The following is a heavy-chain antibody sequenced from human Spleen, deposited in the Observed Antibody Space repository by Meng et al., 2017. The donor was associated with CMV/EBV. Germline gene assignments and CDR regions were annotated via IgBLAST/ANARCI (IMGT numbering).Heavy chain of an antibody. CDR1: GFTVSSSY. CDR2: ISNSGTPK. Sequence: GGSLRLSCAASGFTVSSSYMSWVRQAPGKGLEWVSYISNSGTPKYYGGSVKGRFTISRDNAKDSLYLQMNSLRAEDTAVYFCARVFGQHAFDIWGQGTKVTVSS. V-gene: IGHV3-11*01. D-gene: IGHD3-3*01. J-gene: IGHJ3*02. CDR3: ARVFGQHAFDI.